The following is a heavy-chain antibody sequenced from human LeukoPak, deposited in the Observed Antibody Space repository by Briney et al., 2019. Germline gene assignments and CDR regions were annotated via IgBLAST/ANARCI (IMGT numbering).Heavy chain of an antibody. CDR2: TYYRSKWFN. D-gene: IGHD2-15*01. Sequence: SQTLSLTCAIAGETVSSDNAAWNWIRQSPSRGLEWLGRTYYRSKWFNDYAVSMRGRINTNADTSKNQFSLQLNSVTPEDSAVYFCARDRSLCSGNNCFYYFDYWGQGTLVTVSS. J-gene: IGHJ4*02. CDR1: GETVSSDNAA. CDR3: ARDRSLCSGNNCFYYFDY. V-gene: IGHV6-1*01.